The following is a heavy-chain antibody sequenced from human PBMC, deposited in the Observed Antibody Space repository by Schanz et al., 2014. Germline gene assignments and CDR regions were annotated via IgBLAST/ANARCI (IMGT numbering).Heavy chain of an antibody. CDR2: IATSSSTR. D-gene: IGHD3-10*01. CDR3: ASGVHVSSLQKGLQF. V-gene: IGHV3-48*01. J-gene: IGHJ1*01. Sequence: EVQLLDSGGGAVRPGGSLRLSCAASGFTLSNSDMHWVRQVPGKGLEWLSYIATSSSTRHYADSVKGRVTISRDNAKNSVSLQMRRLRVEDTAVYYCASGVHVSSLQKGLQFWGRGTLVIVSS. CDR1: GFTLSNSD.